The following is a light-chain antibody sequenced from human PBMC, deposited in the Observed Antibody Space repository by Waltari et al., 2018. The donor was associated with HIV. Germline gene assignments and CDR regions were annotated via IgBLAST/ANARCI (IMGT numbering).Light chain of an antibody. Sequence: DIALTQSPLSLPVTPAEPASISCRSSQSLLHSDGYNDLGWYLQKPGQSPQLLIYLGSNRASGVPDRFSGSGSGTDFTLRISGVEAEDVGIYYCMQALQTPYTFGQGTKLEIK. V-gene: IGKV2-28*01. CDR2: LGS. CDR1: QSLLHSDGYND. J-gene: IGKJ2*01. CDR3: MQALQTPYT.